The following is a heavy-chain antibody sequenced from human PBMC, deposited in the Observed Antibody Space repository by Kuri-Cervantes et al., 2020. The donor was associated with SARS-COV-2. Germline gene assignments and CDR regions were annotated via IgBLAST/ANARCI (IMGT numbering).Heavy chain of an antibody. D-gene: IGHD4/OR15-4a*01. CDR2: ISYDGSNK. J-gene: IGHJ5*02. V-gene: IGHV3-30-3*01. Sequence: GESLKISCAASGFTFTSYAMHWVRQAPGKGLEWVALISYDGSNKYYADSVKGRFTISRDNSRNTLYLQMNSLRAEDTAVYYCARDPNANHNNWFDPWGQGTLVTVSS. CDR1: GFTFTSYA. CDR3: ARDPNANHNNWFDP.